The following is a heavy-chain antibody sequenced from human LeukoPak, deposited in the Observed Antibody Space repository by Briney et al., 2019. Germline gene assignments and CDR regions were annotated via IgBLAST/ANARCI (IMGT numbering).Heavy chain of an antibody. J-gene: IGHJ4*02. CDR2: IYNSGST. CDR1: GGSIRSSGYY. CDR3: ARPRSYQLLLFDY. D-gene: IGHD2-2*01. V-gene: IGHV4-39*01. Sequence: SETLSLTCIVSGGSIRSSGYYWGWIRQPPGKGLEWIGSIYNSGSTYYNPSLKSRVTISVDTPKNQFSLKLSSVTAADTAVYYCARPRSYQLLLFDYWGQGTLVTVSS.